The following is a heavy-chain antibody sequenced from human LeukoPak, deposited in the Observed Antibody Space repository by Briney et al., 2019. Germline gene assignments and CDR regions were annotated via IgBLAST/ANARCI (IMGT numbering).Heavy chain of an antibody. Sequence: ASVKVSCKSSGYTFTTYGFSWVRQAPGQGLEWMGWISAYNGNTNYAQNLRGRVTMTTDTCTTTAYMELRRLRSDDTAVYYCARDSAGTTRYSFDYWGQGTLVTVSS. CDR2: ISAYNGNT. CDR3: ARDSAGTTRYSFDY. D-gene: IGHD1-7*01. V-gene: IGHV1-18*01. J-gene: IGHJ4*02. CDR1: GYTFTTYG.